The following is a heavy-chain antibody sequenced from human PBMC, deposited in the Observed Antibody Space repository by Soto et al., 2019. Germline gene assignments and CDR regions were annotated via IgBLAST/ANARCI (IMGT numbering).Heavy chain of an antibody. CDR2: ISYDGNNK. CDR3: AKPHSRSYYYYMDV. Sequence: QVPLVESGGGVVQPGRSLRLSCAASGFTFSSYGMHWVRQAPGKGLEWVALISYDGNNKYYRDSMKGRFTVSRDNSKNRLFLQMNSLRPEDTAVYYCAKPHSRSYYYYMDVWGKGTTVTVSS. J-gene: IGHJ6*03. CDR1: GFTFSSYG. V-gene: IGHV3-30*18. D-gene: IGHD6-13*01.